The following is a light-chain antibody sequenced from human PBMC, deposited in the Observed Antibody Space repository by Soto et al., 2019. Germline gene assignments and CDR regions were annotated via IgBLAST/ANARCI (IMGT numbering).Light chain of an antibody. V-gene: IGKV3-11*01. Sequence: EIVLTQSPATLSLSPGERATLSCRASQSVSSYLAWYQQKPGQAPRLLIYDASNRATDIPARFSGSGSGTDFTLTITSLEPEDFAVYSCQQRSNWPWTFGQGTKVDIK. J-gene: IGKJ1*01. CDR1: QSVSSY. CDR3: QQRSNWPWT. CDR2: DAS.